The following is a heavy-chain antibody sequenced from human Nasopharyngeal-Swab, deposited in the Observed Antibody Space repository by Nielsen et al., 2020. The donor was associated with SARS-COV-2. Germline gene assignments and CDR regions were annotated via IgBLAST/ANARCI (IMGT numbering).Heavy chain of an antibody. J-gene: IGHJ4*02. CDR1: GSTFDDYA. D-gene: IGHD1-26*01. V-gene: IGHV3-43*02. CDR2: ISGDGGST. Sequence: GESLKISCAASGSTFDDYAMHWVRQAPGKGLEWVSLISGDGGSTYYADSVKGRFTISRDNSKNSLYLQMNSLRTEDTALYYCAKGGRGSCIDYWGQGTLVTVSS. CDR3: AKGGRGSCIDY.